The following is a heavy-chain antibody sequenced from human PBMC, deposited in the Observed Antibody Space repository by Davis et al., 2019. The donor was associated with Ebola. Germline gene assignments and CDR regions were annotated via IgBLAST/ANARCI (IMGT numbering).Heavy chain of an antibody. D-gene: IGHD1-20*01. J-gene: IGHJ6*02. Sequence: PGGSLRLSCTVSGGSISSYYWSWIRQPAGKGLEWIGRIYTSGSTNYNPSLKSRVTMSVDTSKNQFSLKLSSVTAADTAVYYCARVPRITGTNYYYYGMDVWGQGTTVTVSS. CDR2: IYTSGST. CDR3: ARVPRITGTNYYYYGMDV. V-gene: IGHV4-4*07. CDR1: GGSISSYY.